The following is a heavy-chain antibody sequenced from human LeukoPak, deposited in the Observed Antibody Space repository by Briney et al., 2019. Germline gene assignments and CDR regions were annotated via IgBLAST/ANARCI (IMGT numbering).Heavy chain of an antibody. CDR1: GFTFGSYE. CDR3: VREGAYCSGASCYFDY. D-gene: IGHD2-15*01. CDR2: ITSSGRTI. J-gene: IGHJ4*02. V-gene: IGHV3-48*03. Sequence: GGSLRLSCTPSGFTFGSYEMHWVRQAPGKGLEWVSYITSSGRTIYYANSVKGRFTISRDNAKNSLYLQMSSLRAEDAAVYYCVREGAYCSGASCYFDYWGQGTLVTVSS.